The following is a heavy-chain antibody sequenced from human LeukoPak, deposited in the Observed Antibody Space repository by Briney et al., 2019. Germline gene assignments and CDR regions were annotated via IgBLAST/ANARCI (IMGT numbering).Heavy chain of an antibody. CDR1: GFTFSSYA. CDR2: ISGSGGST. Sequence: GGSLRLSCAASGFTFSSYAMSWVRQAPGKGLEWVPAISGSGGSTYYADSVKGRFTISRDNPKNTLYLQMNSLRAEDTAVYYCAKDLVVDTAMAPYYYYGMDVWGQGTTVTVSS. V-gene: IGHV3-23*01. CDR3: AKDLVVDTAMAPYYYYGMDV. J-gene: IGHJ6*02. D-gene: IGHD5-18*01.